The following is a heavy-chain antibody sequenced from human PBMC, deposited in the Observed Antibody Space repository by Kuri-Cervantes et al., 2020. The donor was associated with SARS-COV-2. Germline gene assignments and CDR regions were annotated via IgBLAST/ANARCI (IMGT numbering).Heavy chain of an antibody. J-gene: IGHJ4*02. CDR3: ARDGSATVSTLFDY. CDR2: INPNSGGT. CDR1: GYTLTELS. D-gene: IGHD4-11*01. V-gene: IGHV1-2*02. Sequence: ASVKVSCKVSGYTLTELSMHWVRQAPGKGLEWMGWINPNSGGTNYAQKFQGRVTMTRDTSISTAYMELSRLRSDDTAVYYCARDGSATVSTLFDYWGQGTLVTVSS.